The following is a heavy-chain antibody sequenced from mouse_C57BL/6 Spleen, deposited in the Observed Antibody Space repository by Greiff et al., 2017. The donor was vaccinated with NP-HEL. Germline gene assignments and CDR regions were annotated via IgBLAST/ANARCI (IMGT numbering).Heavy chain of an antibody. Sequence: VQLQQSGPGLVQPSQCLSITCTVSGFSLTSYGVHWVRQSPGKGLEWLGVIWSGGSTDYNAAFISRLSISKDNSKSQVFFKMNSLQADDTAIYYCAVGSSLGYFDVWGTGTTVTVSS. D-gene: IGHD1-1*01. V-gene: IGHV2-2*01. CDR3: AVGSSLGYFDV. CDR1: GFSLTSYG. J-gene: IGHJ1*03. CDR2: IWSGGST.